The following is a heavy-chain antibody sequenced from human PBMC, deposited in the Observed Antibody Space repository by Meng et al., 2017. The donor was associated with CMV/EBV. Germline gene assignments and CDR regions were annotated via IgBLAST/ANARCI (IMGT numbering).Heavy chain of an antibody. Sequence: SETLSLTCTVSGGSVSSGSYYWSWIRQPPGKGLEWIGYIYYSGSTNYNPSLKSRVTISVDTSKNQFSLKLSSVTAADTAVYYCARDLSSWGQGTLVTVSS. D-gene: IGHD2-2*01. CDR1: GGSVSSGSYY. CDR3: ARDLSS. CDR2: IYYSGST. V-gene: IGHV4-61*01. J-gene: IGHJ4*02.